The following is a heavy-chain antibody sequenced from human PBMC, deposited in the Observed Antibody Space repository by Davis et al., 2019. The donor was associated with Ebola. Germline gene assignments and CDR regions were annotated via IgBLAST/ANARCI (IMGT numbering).Heavy chain of an antibody. CDR1: GGSISSYY. Sequence: SETLSLTCTVSGGSISSYYWSWIRQPPGKGLEWIGYIYYSGSTNYNPSLKSRVTISVDTSKNQFPLKLSSVTAADTAVYYCARDADSGYDLGGPYYYGMDVWGQGTTVTVSS. D-gene: IGHD5-12*01. CDR3: ARDADSGYDLGGPYYYGMDV. J-gene: IGHJ6*02. V-gene: IGHV4-59*12. CDR2: IYYSGST.